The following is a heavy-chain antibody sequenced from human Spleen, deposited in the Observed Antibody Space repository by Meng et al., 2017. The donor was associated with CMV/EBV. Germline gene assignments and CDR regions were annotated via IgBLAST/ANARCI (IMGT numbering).Heavy chain of an antibody. Sequence: ASVKVSCKASGYTFPSYTIAWVRQAPGEGLEWVGWINPYNGNTDYAQKFLGRVTMTTDTSSTTSYMELRSLRSDDTAVYYCARRYCTSTSCYNVFDIWGQGTMVTVSS. CDR1: GYTFPSYT. CDR3: ARRYCTSTSCYNVFDI. CDR2: INPYNGNT. V-gene: IGHV1-18*04. D-gene: IGHD2-2*02. J-gene: IGHJ3*02.